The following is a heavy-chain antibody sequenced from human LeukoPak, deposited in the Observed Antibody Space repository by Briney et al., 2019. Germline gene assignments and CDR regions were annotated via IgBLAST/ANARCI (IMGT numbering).Heavy chain of an antibody. V-gene: IGHV3-23*01. CDR2: ITGSGSGGVT. CDR1: GFTFDIHV. CDR3: AKGGTHYYRSGQYNWFDP. Sequence: GGSLRLSCAASGFTFDIHVMTWVRQAPGKGLEWVSSITGSGSGGVTYYADSVKGRFTISRDNSKNTLYLQMNSLRAEDTAVYYCAKGGTHYYRSGQYNWFDPWGQGTLVTVSS. D-gene: IGHD3-10*01. J-gene: IGHJ5*02.